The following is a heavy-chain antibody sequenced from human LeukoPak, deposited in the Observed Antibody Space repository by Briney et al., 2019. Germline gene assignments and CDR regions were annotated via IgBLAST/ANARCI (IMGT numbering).Heavy chain of an antibody. CDR1: GYSITDYY. CDR3: ARSKSLGNPWFDP. Sequence: GASVNVSCKASGYSITDYYIHWVRQAPGQGLEWMGWINPNSGGTNYIQKFQGRVTVTRHTSISTAYMELSGLRSEDTAVYYCARSKSLGNPWFDPWGQGTLVTVSS. CDR2: INPNSGGT. J-gene: IGHJ5*02. D-gene: IGHD4-23*01. V-gene: IGHV1-2*02.